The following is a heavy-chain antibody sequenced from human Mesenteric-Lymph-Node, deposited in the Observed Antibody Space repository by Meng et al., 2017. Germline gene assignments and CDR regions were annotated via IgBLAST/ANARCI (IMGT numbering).Heavy chain of an antibody. CDR3: ARDLPPRHYYGSGSYYNEDYYYYYGMDV. Sequence: SVKVSCKVSDYTSTSNGISWLRQAPGQGLEWMGWIIPIFGTANYAQKFQGRVTITADESTSTAYMELSSLRSEDTAVYYCARDLPPRHYYGSGSYYNEDYYYYYGMDVWGQGTTVTVSS. J-gene: IGHJ6*02. V-gene: IGHV1-69*13. D-gene: IGHD3-10*01. CDR1: DYTSTSNG. CDR2: IIPIFGTA.